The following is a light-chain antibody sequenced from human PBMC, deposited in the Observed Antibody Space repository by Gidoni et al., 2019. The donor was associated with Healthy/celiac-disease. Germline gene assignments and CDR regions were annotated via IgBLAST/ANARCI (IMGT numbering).Light chain of an antibody. J-gene: IGLJ2*01. CDR1: KLGDKY. Sequence: YELTQPPSVFVSPGQTASITCSGDKLGDKYACWYQQKPGQSPVLVIYQDSTRPSGIPERFSGSNSGNTATLTISGTQAMDEADYYCQAWDSSSVVFGGGTKLTVL. CDR2: QDS. V-gene: IGLV3-1*01. CDR3: QAWDSSSVV.